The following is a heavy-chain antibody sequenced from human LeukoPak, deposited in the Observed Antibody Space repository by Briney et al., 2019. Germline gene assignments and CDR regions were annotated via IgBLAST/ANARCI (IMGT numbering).Heavy chain of an antibody. V-gene: IGHV4-61*05. D-gene: IGHD4-17*01. Sequence: PSETLSLSCNVSGDSISRSRHFWAWIRQSPGRGLEWIGYIYTSGTTHYNPSLKSRVTMSVDTSKNQFSLKLSSVTAADTAVYYCARLSTVTTSFDYWGQGTLVTVSS. CDR1: GDSISRSRHF. CDR3: ARLSTVTTSFDY. CDR2: IYTSGTT. J-gene: IGHJ4*02.